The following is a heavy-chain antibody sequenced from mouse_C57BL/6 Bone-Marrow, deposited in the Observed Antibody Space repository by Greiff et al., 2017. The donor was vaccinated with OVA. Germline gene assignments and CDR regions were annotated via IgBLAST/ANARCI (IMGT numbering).Heavy chain of an antibody. J-gene: IGHJ3*01. CDR3: ARSLPFYYYGSSLWFAY. Sequence: QVQLQQSGAELAKPGASVKLSCKASGYTFTSYWMHWVKQRPGQGLEWIGYINPSSGYTKYNQKFKDKATVTADKSSSTAYMQLSRLTYEDSAVYYCARSLPFYYYGSSLWFAYWGQGTLVTVSA. V-gene: IGHV1-7*01. D-gene: IGHD1-1*01. CDR1: GYTFTSYW. CDR2: INPSSGYT.